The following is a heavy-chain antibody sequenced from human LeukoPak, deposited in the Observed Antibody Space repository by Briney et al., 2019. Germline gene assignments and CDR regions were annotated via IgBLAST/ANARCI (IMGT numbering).Heavy chain of an antibody. J-gene: IGHJ4*02. CDR1: GGSISSSSYY. Sequence: SETLSLTCTVSGGSISSSSYYWGWIRQPPGKGLEWIGSIYYSGSTYYNPSLKSRVTISVDTSKNQFSLKLSSVTAADTAVYYCARLRANCSGGSCYPYYFDYGGQETLVTVSS. D-gene: IGHD2-15*01. CDR2: IYYSGST. CDR3: ARLRANCSGGSCYPYYFDY. V-gene: IGHV4-39*01.